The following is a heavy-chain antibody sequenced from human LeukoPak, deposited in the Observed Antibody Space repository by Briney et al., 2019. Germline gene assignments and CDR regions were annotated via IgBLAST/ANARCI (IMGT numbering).Heavy chain of an antibody. D-gene: IGHD1-7*01. V-gene: IGHV3-21*01. Sequence: GGCLRLSCAASGFTFSSYSMNWVRQAPGKGLEWVSSISSSSSYIYYADSVKGRFTISRDNAKNSLYLQMNSLRAEDTAVYYCARVGNTFITGTRLFDYWGQGTLVTVSS. CDR3: ARVGNTFITGTRLFDY. CDR2: ISSSSSYI. J-gene: IGHJ4*02. CDR1: GFTFSSYS.